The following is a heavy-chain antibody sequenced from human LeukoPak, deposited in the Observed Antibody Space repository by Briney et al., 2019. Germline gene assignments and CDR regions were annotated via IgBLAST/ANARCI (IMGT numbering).Heavy chain of an antibody. Sequence: QTGGSLRLSCAASEFTFRSYRMSWVRQAPGKGLEWVANINQDGSEKYYVDSVKGRFTISRDNAKNSLYLQMNSLRAEDTAVYYCARDDILTGYVPGYFDYWGQGTLVTVSS. CDR3: ARDDILTGYVPGYFDY. V-gene: IGHV3-7*01. CDR2: INQDGSEK. CDR1: EFTFRSYR. J-gene: IGHJ4*02. D-gene: IGHD3-9*01.